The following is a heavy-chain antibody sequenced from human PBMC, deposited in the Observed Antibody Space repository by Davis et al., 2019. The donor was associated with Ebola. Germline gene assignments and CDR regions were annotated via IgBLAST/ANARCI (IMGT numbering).Heavy chain of an antibody. CDR2: ISAYNGNT. V-gene: IGHV1-18*01. J-gene: IGHJ6*02. CDR1: GYTFTSYG. D-gene: IGHD3-9*01. Sequence: AASVKVSCKASGYTFTSYGISWVRQAPGQGLEWMGWISAYNGNTKYSQKFQGRVTITRDTSASTAYMELSSLRSEDTAVYYCARDSDLLRYSLYYYYGMDVWGQGTTVTVSS. CDR3: ARDSDLLRYSLYYYYGMDV.